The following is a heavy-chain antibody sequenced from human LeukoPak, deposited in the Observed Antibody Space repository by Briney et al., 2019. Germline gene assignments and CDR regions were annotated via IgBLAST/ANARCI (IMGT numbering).Heavy chain of an antibody. CDR2: INHSGST. CDR3: ARRPRNSGTYDGPSGLDY. CDR1: GGSFSGYY. D-gene: IGHD1-26*01. V-gene: IGHV4-34*01. Sequence: PSETLSLTCAVYGGSFSGYYWSWIRQPPGKGLEWIGEINHSGSTNYNPSLKSRVTISVDTSKNQFSLKLSSVTATDTATYYCARRPRNSGTYDGPSGLDYWGQGTPVTVSS. J-gene: IGHJ4*02.